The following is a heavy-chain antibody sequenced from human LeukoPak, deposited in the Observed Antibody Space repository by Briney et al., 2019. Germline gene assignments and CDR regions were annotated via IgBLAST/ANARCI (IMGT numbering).Heavy chain of an antibody. CDR1: GFTFDDYG. V-gene: IGHV3-20*04. Sequence: GGSLRPSCAASGFTFDDYGMSWVRQAPGKGLEWVSGINWNGGSTGYADSVKGRFTISRDNAKNSLYLQMNSLRAEDTAVYYCVISGSYYSLDYWGQGTLVTVSS. CDR3: VISGSYYSLDY. D-gene: IGHD1-26*01. J-gene: IGHJ4*02. CDR2: INWNGGST.